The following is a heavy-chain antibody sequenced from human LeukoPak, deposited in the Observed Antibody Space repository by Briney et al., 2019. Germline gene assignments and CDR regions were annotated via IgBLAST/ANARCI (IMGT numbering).Heavy chain of an antibody. J-gene: IGHJ4*02. Sequence: GASVKVSCKASGYTFTGYYMHWVRQAPGQGLEWMGWINPNSGGTNYAQKFQGWVTMTRDTSISTACMELSRLRSDDTAVYYCTRGKGAAAGVPDYWGQGTLVTVSS. CDR3: TRGKGAAAGVPDY. CDR1: GYTFTGYY. CDR2: INPNSGGT. D-gene: IGHD6-13*01. V-gene: IGHV1-2*04.